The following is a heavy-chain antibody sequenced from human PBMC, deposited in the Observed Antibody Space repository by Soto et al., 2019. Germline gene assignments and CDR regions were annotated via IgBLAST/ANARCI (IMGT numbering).Heavy chain of an antibody. CDR2: ISGSGGST. CDR1: GFTFSSYA. J-gene: IGHJ4*02. D-gene: IGHD3-9*01. CDR3: AKGDDILTGRYFDY. V-gene: IGHV3-23*01. Sequence: EVQLLESGGGLVQPGGSLRLSCAAFGFTFSSYAMSWVRQAPGKGLEWVSAISGSGGSTYYADSVKGRFTISRDNSKNTLYLQMDGLRAGDTAVYYCAKGDDILTGRYFDYWGQGTLVTVSS.